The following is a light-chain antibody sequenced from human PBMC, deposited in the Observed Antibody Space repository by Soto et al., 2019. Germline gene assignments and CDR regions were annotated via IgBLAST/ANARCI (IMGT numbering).Light chain of an antibody. CDR3: QQSYTTPYT. J-gene: IGKJ2*01. V-gene: IGKV1-39*01. CDR2: GAS. CDR1: QRISNY. Sequence: DLPMTQSPSSLSASIGDRVTITCRASQRISNYFNWYQQKPGKAPELLIYGASNLQSGVPSRFSGSGSGTEFTLTITSVQPEDVATYFCQQSYTTPYTFGQGTKLEI.